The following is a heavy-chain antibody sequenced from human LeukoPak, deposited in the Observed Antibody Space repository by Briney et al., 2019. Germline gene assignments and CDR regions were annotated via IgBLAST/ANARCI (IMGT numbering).Heavy chain of an antibody. CDR1: GFTFNIYS. CDR3: ARDPYSGGYGDDYYYYMDV. CDR2: ISSSSSYI. Sequence: PGGSLRLSCAASGFTFNIYSTDWVRQAPGKGLEWVSSISSSSSYIYYADSVKGRFTIFRDNAQNSLYLHMSSLRAEDTAVYYCARDPYSGGYGDDYYYYMDVWGKGTTVTISS. V-gene: IGHV3-21*01. J-gene: IGHJ6*03. D-gene: IGHD1-26*01.